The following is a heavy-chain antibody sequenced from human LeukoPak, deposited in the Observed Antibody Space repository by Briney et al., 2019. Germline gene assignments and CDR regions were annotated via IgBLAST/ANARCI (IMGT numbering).Heavy chain of an antibody. CDR2: INPNSGGT. J-gene: IGHJ4*02. V-gene: IGHV1-2*02. D-gene: IGHD3-22*01. CDR1: GYTFTGYY. Sequence: ASVKVSRKASGYTFTGYYMHWVRKAPRPGLEWMGWINPNSGGTNYAQKFQGRVTMTRDTSISTAYMELSRLRSDDTAVYYCATDYYDSSGYRDYWGQGTLVTVSS. CDR3: ATDYYDSSGYRDY.